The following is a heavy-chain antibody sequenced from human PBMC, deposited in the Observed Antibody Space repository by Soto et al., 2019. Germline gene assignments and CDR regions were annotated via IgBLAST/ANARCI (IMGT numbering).Heavy chain of an antibody. Sequence: ASVKVSCKASGYTFTRYGISWVRQAPGQGLEWMGWISAYNGNTNYAQKLQGRVTMTTDTSTSTAYMELRSLRSDDTAVYYCARDVSVVPAAMGPFYYYYYMDVWGKGTTVTVSS. CDR1: GYTFTRYG. J-gene: IGHJ6*03. V-gene: IGHV1-18*01. D-gene: IGHD2-2*01. CDR2: ISAYNGNT. CDR3: ARDVSVVPAAMGPFYYYYYMDV.